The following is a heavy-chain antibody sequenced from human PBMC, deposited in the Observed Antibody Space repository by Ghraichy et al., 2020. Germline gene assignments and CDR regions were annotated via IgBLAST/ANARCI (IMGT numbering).Heavy chain of an antibody. CDR1: GFTVSRQF. CDR3: ATRRAASSGFDI. Sequence: GGSLRLSCAASGFTVSRQFMIWVRQAPGKGLEWVSLIHSGGSTFYADSVKGRFTIFRDNSRNTLYLQMNSLRVEDTAGYYCATRRAASSGFDIWGQGTTVTVSS. V-gene: IGHV3-66*01. J-gene: IGHJ3*02. D-gene: IGHD6-25*01. CDR2: IHSGGST.